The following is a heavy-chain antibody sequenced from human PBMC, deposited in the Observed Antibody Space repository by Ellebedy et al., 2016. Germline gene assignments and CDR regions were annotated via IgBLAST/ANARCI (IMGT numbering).Heavy chain of an antibody. CDR3: ASSLRYGDLNWFDP. J-gene: IGHJ5*02. CDR1: GFSFSTKS. D-gene: IGHD4-17*01. Sequence: GGSLRLXCAASGFSFSTKSMNWVRQAPGKGLEWVSYISKSGSTIYYAHSVKGRFTISRDNAKNALYLQMNSLRVEDTAVYYCASSLRYGDLNWFDPWGQGTLVTVSS. V-gene: IGHV3-48*04. CDR2: ISKSGSTI.